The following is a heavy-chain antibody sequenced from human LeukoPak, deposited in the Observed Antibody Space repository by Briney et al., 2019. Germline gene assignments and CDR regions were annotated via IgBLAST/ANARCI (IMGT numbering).Heavy chain of an antibody. CDR2: INHSGST. CDR3: ARGVTSALSYYDGMDV. J-gene: IGHJ6*02. V-gene: IGHV4-34*01. Sequence: PSETLSLTCAVSIGSFSGYYWSWIRQTPGKGLEWIGEINHSGSTYYNPSLESRVTISVDPSKNQFSLNLHSVTAADTAVYYCARGVTSALSYYDGMDVWGQGTTVTVSS. D-gene: IGHD2/OR15-2a*01. CDR1: IGSFSGYY.